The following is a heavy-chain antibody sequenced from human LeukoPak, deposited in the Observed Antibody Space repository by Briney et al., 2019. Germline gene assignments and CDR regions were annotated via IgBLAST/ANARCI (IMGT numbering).Heavy chain of an antibody. CDR2: IYHSGST. CDR1: GGSLSSSNW. J-gene: IGHJ4*02. Sequence: SGTLSHTCAVSGGSLSSSNWWSWVRQPPGKGLEWIGEIYHSGSTNYNPSLKSRVTISVDKSKNQFSLKLSSVTAADTAVYYCARSAVTSLYYFDYWGQGTLVTVSS. D-gene: IGHD4-17*01. V-gene: IGHV4-4*02. CDR3: ARSAVTSLYYFDY.